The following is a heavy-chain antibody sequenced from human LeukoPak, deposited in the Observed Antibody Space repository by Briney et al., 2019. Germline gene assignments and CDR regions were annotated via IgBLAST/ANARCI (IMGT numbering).Heavy chain of an antibody. Sequence: ASVKVSCKASGYTFASYDINWVRQAPGQGLEWMGWMNPNSGNTGYAQKFQGRVTMTRDASISTAYMELSRLRSDDTAVYYCARAGPIVVVPAAPTDYWGQGTLVTVSS. J-gene: IGHJ4*02. V-gene: IGHV1-8*01. CDR1: GYTFASYD. CDR3: ARAGPIVVVPAAPTDY. CDR2: MNPNSGNT. D-gene: IGHD2-2*01.